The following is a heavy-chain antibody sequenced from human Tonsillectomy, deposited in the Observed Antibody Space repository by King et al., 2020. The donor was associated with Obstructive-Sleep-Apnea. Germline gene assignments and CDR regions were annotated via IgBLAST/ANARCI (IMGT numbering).Heavy chain of an antibody. Sequence: VQLVESGGGVVQPGRSLRLSCAASGFTFSSYAMHWVRQAPGKGLEGVAVISYDGSNKYYADSVKGRFTISRDNSKNTLYLQMNSLRAEDTAVYYCAREVNYCSSTSCYGLGNGARFDYWGQGTLVTVSS. J-gene: IGHJ4*02. CDR3: AREVNYCSSTSCYGLGNGARFDY. V-gene: IGHV3-30*04. D-gene: IGHD2-2*01. CDR2: ISYDGSNK. CDR1: GFTFSSYA.